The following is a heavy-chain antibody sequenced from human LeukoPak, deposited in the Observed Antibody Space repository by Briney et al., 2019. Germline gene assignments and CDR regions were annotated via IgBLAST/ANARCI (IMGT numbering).Heavy chain of an antibody. CDR3: ARPGHSYYYMDV. J-gene: IGHJ6*03. Sequence: PSETLSLTCTVSGGSISSSSYYWGWNRQPPGTGREWIGTIYYSGTTYYNPSLKSRVTISADTSKNHFSLKLSSVTAADTAVYYCARPGHSYYYMDVWGKGTTVTVSS. CDR1: GGSISSSSYY. D-gene: IGHD1-1*01. V-gene: IGHV4-39*02. CDR2: IYYSGTT.